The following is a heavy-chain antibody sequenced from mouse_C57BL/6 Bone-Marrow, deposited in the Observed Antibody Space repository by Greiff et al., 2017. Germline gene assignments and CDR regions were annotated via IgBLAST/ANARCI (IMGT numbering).Heavy chain of an antibody. CDR2: ILPGSGST. V-gene: IGHV1-9*01. CDR3: ARGYGNYGRSAMDY. J-gene: IGHJ4*01. D-gene: IGHD2-1*01. Sequence: QVQLQQPGAELVKPGASVKLSCQATGYTFTGYWIEWVKQRPGHGLELIGEILPGSGSTNYNEQFKGKATFTADTSSNTAYMQLSSLTTEDSAIYYCARGYGNYGRSAMDYWGQGTSVTVSS. CDR1: GYTFTGYW.